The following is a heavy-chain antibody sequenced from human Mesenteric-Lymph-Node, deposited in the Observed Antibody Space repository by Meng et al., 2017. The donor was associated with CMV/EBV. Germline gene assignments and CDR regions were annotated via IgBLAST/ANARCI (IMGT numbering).Heavy chain of an antibody. CDR2: MSPNSGST. CDR3: ARLKEDYGMDV. CDR1: GYTFTSYG. V-gene: IGHV1-8*02. Sequence: ASVKVSCKASGYTFTSYGISWVRQATGQGLEWMGWMSPNSGSTGYAQKFQGRVTMTRDTSISTVYMELSSLRSEDTAVYYCARLKEDYGMDVWGQGTTVTVSS. J-gene: IGHJ6*02.